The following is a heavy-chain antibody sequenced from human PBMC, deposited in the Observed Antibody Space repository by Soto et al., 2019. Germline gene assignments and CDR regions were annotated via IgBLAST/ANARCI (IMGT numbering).Heavy chain of an antibody. V-gene: IGHV1-18*01. CDR2: ISAYNGNT. CDR3: ARDGAWRDYSNYGRD. Sequence: QVPLVQSGAEVKNPGASVKVSCKASGYTFTSYGISWVRQAPGQGLEWMGWISAYNGNTNYAQKLQGRVTMTTDTSTSTAYMELMSLRSDDTAVYYCARDGAWRDYSNYGRDWGQGTLVTVSS. D-gene: IGHD4-4*01. CDR1: GYTFTSYG. J-gene: IGHJ4*02.